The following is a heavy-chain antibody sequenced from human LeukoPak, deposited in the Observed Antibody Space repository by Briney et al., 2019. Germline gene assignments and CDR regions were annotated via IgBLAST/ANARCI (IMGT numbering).Heavy chain of an antibody. CDR3: ARGTRPYCSGGSCYLDY. D-gene: IGHD2-15*01. Sequence: ASVKVSCTASGYTFTGYYMHWVRQAPGQGLEWMGWINPNSGGTNYAQKFQGRVTMTRDTSISTAYMELSRLRSDDTAVYYCARGTRPYCSGGSCYLDYWGQGTLVTVSS. V-gene: IGHV1-2*02. CDR2: INPNSGGT. J-gene: IGHJ4*02. CDR1: GYTFTGYY.